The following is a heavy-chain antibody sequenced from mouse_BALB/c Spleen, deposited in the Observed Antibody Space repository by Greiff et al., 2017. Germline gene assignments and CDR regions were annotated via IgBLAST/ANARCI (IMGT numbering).Heavy chain of an antibody. CDR2: INPSTGYT. Sequence: QVQLQQSGAELAKPGASVKMSCKASGYTFTSYWMHWVKQRPGQGLEWIGYINPSTGYTEYTQKFKDKATLTADKSSSTAYMQLSSLTSEDSAVYYCARKEGGFAYWGQGTLVTVSA. J-gene: IGHJ3*01. CDR1: GYTFTSYW. V-gene: IGHV1-7*01. CDR3: ARKEGGFAY.